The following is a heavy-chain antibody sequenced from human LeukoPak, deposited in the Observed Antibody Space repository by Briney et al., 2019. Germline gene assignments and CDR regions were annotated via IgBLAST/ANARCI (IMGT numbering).Heavy chain of an antibody. CDR3: ARQGFPYYDFWSGYGFLGY. D-gene: IGHD3-3*01. CDR1: GGSISSSSYY. V-gene: IGHV4-39*01. CDR2: IYYSGST. Sequence: SETLSLTCTVSGGSISSSSYYWGWIRQPPGMGLEWIGSIYYSGSTYYNPSLKSRVTISVDTSKNQFSLKLSSVTAADTAVYYCARQGFPYYDFWSGYGFLGYWGQGTLVTVSS. J-gene: IGHJ4*02.